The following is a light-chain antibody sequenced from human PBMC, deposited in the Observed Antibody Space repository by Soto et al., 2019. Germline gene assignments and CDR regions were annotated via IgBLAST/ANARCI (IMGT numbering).Light chain of an antibody. J-gene: IGKJ4*01. CDR2: GAS. CDR1: QSVRSTY. Sequence: EVVLTQSPGTLSLSPGERATLSCRASQSVRSTYLAWYQQKPGQAPRLLIYGASKRQRGVRDRFSGGGSETDFILTISSLEPEDFAVYYCQQFSGSVTFGGGTRVDIK. CDR3: QQFSGSVT. V-gene: IGKV3-20*01.